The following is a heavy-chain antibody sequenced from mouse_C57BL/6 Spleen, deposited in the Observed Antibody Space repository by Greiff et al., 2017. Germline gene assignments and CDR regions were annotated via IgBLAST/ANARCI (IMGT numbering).Heavy chain of an antibody. CDR1: GFTFSSYT. D-gene: IGHD6-2*01. CDR3: AREGDSLYAMDY. Sequence: EVMLVESGGGLVKPGGSLKLSCAASGFTFSSYTMSWVRQTPEKRLEWVATISGGGGNTYYPDSVKGRFTISRDNAKNTLYLQMSSLRSEDTALYYCAREGDSLYAMDYWGQGTSVTVSS. J-gene: IGHJ4*01. CDR2: ISGGGGNT. V-gene: IGHV5-9*01.